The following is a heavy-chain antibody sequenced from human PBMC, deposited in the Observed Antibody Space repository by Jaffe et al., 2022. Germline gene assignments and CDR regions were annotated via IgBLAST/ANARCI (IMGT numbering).Heavy chain of an antibody. Sequence: QVQLVQSGAEVKKPGASVKVSCKASGYTFTSYDINWVRQATGQGLEWMGWMNPNSGNTGYAQKFQGRVTMTRNTSISTAYMELSSLRSEDTAVYYCARASRIAAHPPIYYYYYMDVWGKGTTVTVSS. CDR1: GYTFTSYD. D-gene: IGHD6-6*01. CDR3: ARASRIAAHPPIYYYYYMDV. CDR2: MNPNSGNT. J-gene: IGHJ6*03. V-gene: IGHV1-8*01.